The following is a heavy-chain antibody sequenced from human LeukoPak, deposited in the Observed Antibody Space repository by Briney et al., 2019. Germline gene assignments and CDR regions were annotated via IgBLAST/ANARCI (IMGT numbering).Heavy chain of an antibody. D-gene: IGHD3-3*01. Sequence: SETLSLTCAVYGGSFSGYYWSWIRQPPGKGLEWIGEINHSGSTNYNPSLKSRVTISVDTSKNQFSLKLGSVTAADTAVYYCARRAYDFWSGYLNWFDPWGQGTLVTVSS. CDR2: INHSGST. CDR1: GGSFSGYY. V-gene: IGHV4-34*01. J-gene: IGHJ5*02. CDR3: ARRAYDFWSGYLNWFDP.